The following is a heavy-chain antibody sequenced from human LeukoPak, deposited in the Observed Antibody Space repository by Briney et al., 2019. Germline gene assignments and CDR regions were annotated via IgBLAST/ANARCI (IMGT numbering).Heavy chain of an antibody. CDR2: ISYDGSNK. J-gene: IGHJ6*03. V-gene: IGHV3-30*18. Sequence: GGSLRLSCAASGFTFSSYGMHWVRQAPGKGLEWVAVISYDGSNKYYADSVKGRFTISRDNSKNTLYLQMNSLRAEDTAVYYCANSPGLVRDYYYYMDVWGKGTTVTVSS. CDR1: GFTFSSYG. D-gene: IGHD6-19*01. CDR3: ANSPGLVRDYYYYMDV.